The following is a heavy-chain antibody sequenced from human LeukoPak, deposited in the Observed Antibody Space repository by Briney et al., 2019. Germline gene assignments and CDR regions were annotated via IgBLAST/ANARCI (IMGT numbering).Heavy chain of an antibody. CDR2: ISGSGGST. CDR1: GFTFSSYA. CDR3: AKTLYCSSTSCQRGRRN. Sequence: HPGGSLRLSCAASGFTFSSYAMSWVRQAPGKGLEWVSAISGSGGSTYYADSVKGRFTISRDNSKNTLYLQMNSLRAEDTAVYYCAKTLYCSSTSCQRGRRNWGQGTLVTVSS. D-gene: IGHD2-2*01. J-gene: IGHJ4*02. V-gene: IGHV3-23*01.